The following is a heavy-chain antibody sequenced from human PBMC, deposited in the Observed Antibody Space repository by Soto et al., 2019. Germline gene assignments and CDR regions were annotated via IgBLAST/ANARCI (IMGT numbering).Heavy chain of an antibody. CDR1: GGSFSGYY. V-gene: IGHV4-34*01. CDR3: AREGASGAFDI. D-gene: IGHD6-25*01. Sequence: SETLSLTCAVYGGSFSGYYWSWIRQPPGKGLEWIGEINHSGSTNCNPSLKSRVTISVDTSKNQFSLKLSSVTAADTAVYYCAREGASGAFDIWGQGTMVTVSS. CDR2: INHSGST. J-gene: IGHJ3*02.